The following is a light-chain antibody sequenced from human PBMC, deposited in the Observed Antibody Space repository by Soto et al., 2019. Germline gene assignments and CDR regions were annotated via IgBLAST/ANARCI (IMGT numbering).Light chain of an antibody. CDR2: DPS. Sequence: EIVLTQSPATLSLSPGERATLSCRASQSVSSYLAWYQQKPGQAPRLLIYDPSNRATGIPARFSGSGSGTDFTLYISRVAAEDFAVYYCQQRSNWPPWTFGQGTKVEIK. J-gene: IGKJ1*01. CDR3: QQRSNWPPWT. CDR1: QSVSSY. V-gene: IGKV3-11*01.